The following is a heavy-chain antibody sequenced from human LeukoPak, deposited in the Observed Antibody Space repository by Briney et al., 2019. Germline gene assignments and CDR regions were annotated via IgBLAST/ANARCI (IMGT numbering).Heavy chain of an antibody. Sequence: SETLSLTCTVSGGSIGSSSYYWGWIRQPPGKGLEWIGSIYYSGSTYYNPSLKSRVTISVDTSKNQFSLKLSSVTAADTAVYYCARVGAITMVRGRVNPHFDYWGQGTLVTVSS. D-gene: IGHD3-10*01. CDR2: IYYSGST. V-gene: IGHV4-39*07. J-gene: IGHJ4*02. CDR3: ARVGAITMVRGRVNPHFDY. CDR1: GGSIGSSSYY.